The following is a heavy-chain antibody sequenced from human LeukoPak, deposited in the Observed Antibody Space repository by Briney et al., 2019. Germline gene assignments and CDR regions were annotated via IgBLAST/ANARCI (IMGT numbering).Heavy chain of an antibody. D-gene: IGHD5-18*01. J-gene: IGHJ4*02. V-gene: IGHV1-18*04. Sequence: GSVKVSCKASGYTFTGYYMHWVRQAPGQGLEWMGWISAYNGNTNYAQKLQGRVTMTTDTSTSTAYMELRSLRSDDTAVYYCARVNGYSYGNKWDYWGQGTLVTVSS. CDR3: ARVNGYSYGNKWDY. CDR2: ISAYNGNT. CDR1: GYTFTGYY.